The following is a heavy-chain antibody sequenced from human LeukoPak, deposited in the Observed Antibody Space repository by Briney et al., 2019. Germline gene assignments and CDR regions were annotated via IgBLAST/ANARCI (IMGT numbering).Heavy chain of an antibody. CDR1: RFTFSSYS. D-gene: IGHD6-13*01. J-gene: IGHJ3*02. V-gene: IGHV3-48*01. CDR2: ISSSSSTI. Sequence: GGSLRLSCAASRFTFSSYSMNWVRQAPGKGLEWVSYISSSSSTIYYADSVKGRFTISRDNAKNSLYLQMNSLRAEDTAVYYCASVYSSSWYLDAFDIWGQGTMVTVSS. CDR3: ASVYSSSWYLDAFDI.